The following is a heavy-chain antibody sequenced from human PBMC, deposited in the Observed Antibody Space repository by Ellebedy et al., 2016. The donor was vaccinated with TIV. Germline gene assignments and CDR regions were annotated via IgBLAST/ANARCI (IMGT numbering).Heavy chain of an antibody. CDR2: IWYDGSIK. D-gene: IGHD7-27*01. V-gene: IGHV3-33*01. J-gene: IGHJ4*02. CDR3: ASWDFDY. Sequence: GESLKISCAASGLSFSRYGMQWSRQAQEKGLEWVAVIWYDGSIKYLADSVKGRFTISRDNFKNTLYLQMNSLRAEDTAVYWCASWDFDYWGQGTLVTVSS. CDR1: GLSFSRYG.